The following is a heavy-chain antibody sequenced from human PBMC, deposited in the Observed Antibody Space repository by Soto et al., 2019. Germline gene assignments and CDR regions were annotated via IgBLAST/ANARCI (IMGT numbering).Heavy chain of an antibody. CDR2: ISYDGSNK. J-gene: IGHJ4*02. CDR3: AKTRGFIQKEYYFDY. V-gene: IGHV3-30*18. CDR1: GFTFSSYG. D-gene: IGHD3-10*01. Sequence: PGGSLRLSCAASGFTFSSYGMHWVRQAPGKGLEWVAVISYDGSNKYYADSVKGRFTISRDNSKNTLYLQMNSLRAEDTAVYYCAKTRGFIQKEYYFDYWGQGTLVTVSS.